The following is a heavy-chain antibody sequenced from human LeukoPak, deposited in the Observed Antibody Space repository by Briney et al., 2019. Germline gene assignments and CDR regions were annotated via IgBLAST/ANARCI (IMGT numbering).Heavy chain of an antibody. CDR3: ARVWLRSYFDY. J-gene: IGHJ4*02. D-gene: IGHD5-12*01. V-gene: IGHV3-48*01. CDR1: GFTFSSYA. Sequence: GGSLRLSCAASGFTFSSYAMNWVRQAPGKGLGWLSYISSSSSTIYYADSVKGRFTISRDNSKNTLYLQMNSLRAEDTAVYYCARVWLRSYFDYWGQGTLVTVSS. CDR2: ISSSSSTI.